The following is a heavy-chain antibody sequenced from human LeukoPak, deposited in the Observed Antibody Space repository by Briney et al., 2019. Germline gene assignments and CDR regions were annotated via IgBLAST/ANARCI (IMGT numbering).Heavy chain of an antibody. CDR2: IYYSGST. Sequence: PSETLSLTCTVSGGSISSYYWSWIRQPPGKGLEWIGYIYYSGSTNYNPSLKSRVTISVDTSKNQFSLKLSSVTAADTAVYYCARDLPRPPTPGGYCSGGSCYSGEPRAFDIWGQGTMVTVSS. CDR1: GGSISSYY. V-gene: IGHV4-59*12. CDR3: ARDLPRPPTPGGYCSGGSCYSGEPRAFDI. D-gene: IGHD2-15*01. J-gene: IGHJ3*02.